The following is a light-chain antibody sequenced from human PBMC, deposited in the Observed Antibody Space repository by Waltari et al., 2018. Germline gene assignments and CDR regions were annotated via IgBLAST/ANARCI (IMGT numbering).Light chain of an antibody. CDR1: QSLLHSNGYNY. CDR3: MQAIQTPPT. CDR2: LGS. V-gene: IGKV2-28*01. J-gene: IGKJ3*01. Sequence: DIVMTQSPLSLPVTPGEPASISCRSSQSLLHSNGYNYLDWYLQKPGQSPQLLIYLGSNRASGVPDRFSGRGSGTDFTLKISRVEAEDVGVYYCMQAIQTPPTFGPGTKVDIK.